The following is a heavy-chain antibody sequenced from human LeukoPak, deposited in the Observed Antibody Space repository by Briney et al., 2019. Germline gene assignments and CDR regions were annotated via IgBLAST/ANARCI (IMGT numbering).Heavy chain of an antibody. D-gene: IGHD3-10*01. CDR1: GGSISSYY. V-gene: IGHV4-59*01. CDR2: ISYSGSP. CDR3: ARGPPLPDYYGPGSFDY. J-gene: IGHJ4*02. Sequence: SETLSLTCTVSGGSISSYYWSWIRQPPGKGLEWIGYISYSGSPNYNPSLKSRVTMSVDTSKNQFSLKLTSVTAADTAVYYCARGPPLPDYYGPGSFDYWGRGTLVTVSS.